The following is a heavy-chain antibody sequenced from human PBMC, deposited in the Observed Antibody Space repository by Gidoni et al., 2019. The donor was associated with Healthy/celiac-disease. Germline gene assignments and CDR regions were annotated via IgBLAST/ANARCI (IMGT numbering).Heavy chain of an antibody. CDR2: ISYDGSNK. D-gene: IGHD3-3*01. CDR1: GFTFSSYG. J-gene: IGHJ6*02. Sequence: QVQLVESGGGVVQPGRSLRLSCAASGFTFSSYGMHWVRQAPGKGLEWVAVISYDGSNKYYADSVKGRFTISRDNSKNTLYLQMNSLRAEDTAVYYCAKDGEYDFWSGYYTAPLGYYYYGMDVWGQGTTVTVSS. CDR3: AKDGEYDFWSGYYTAPLGYYYYGMDV. V-gene: IGHV3-30*18.